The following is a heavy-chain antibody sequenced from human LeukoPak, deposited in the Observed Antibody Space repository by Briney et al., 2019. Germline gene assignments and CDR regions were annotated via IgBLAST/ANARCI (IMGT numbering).Heavy chain of an antibody. V-gene: IGHV3-48*01. CDR1: GFTFCSYT. J-gene: IGHJ3*02. D-gene: IGHD5-12*01. Sequence: GGSLRLSCAVSGFTFCSYTMNGVRQAPGKGLEWVLKISSSSSTIYYADSVKGRFTISRDNAKNSLYLQMNSLRAEDTAVYYCARDSPQALAILHAFDIWGHGTMVTVSS. CDR3: ARDSPQALAILHAFDI. CDR2: ISSSSSTI.